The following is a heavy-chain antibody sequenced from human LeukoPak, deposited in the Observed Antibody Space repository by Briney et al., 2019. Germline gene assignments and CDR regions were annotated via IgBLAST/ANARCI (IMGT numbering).Heavy chain of an antibody. J-gene: IGHJ4*02. D-gene: IGHD4-17*01. CDR2: IYSGGST. CDR3: ARDRSYGDGDY. CDR1: GFTVSSNY. Sequence: GGSLRLSCAASGFTVSSNYMSWVRQAPGKGLEWVSVIYSGGSTYYADSVKGRFTISRDNSKNTPYLQMNSLRAEDTAVYYCARDRSYGDGDYWGQGTLVTASS. V-gene: IGHV3-66*01.